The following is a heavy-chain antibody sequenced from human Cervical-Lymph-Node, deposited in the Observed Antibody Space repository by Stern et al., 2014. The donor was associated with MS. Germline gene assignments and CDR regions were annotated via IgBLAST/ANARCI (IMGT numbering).Heavy chain of an antibody. J-gene: IGHJ4*02. V-gene: IGHV3-21*01. CDR1: GFTFSNYS. CDR2: ITSTSTYT. CDR3: GGNY. Sequence: EVQLVESGGGLVKPGGSLRLSCAASGFTFSNYSMSWVRQAPGKGLECVSSITSTSTYTYYADSVRGRFTISRDNAKKSLYLQMNSLRAEDTAVYYCGGNYWGQGTLVTVSS.